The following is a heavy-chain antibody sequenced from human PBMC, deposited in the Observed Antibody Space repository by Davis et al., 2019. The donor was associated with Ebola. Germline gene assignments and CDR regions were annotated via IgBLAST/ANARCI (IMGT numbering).Heavy chain of an antibody. V-gene: IGHV1-2*02. CDR2: INPNSGGT. CDR1: GYTFTGYY. D-gene: IGHD6-19*01. J-gene: IGHJ6*02. Sequence: ASVKVSCKASGYTFTGYYMHWVRQAPGQGLEWMGWINPNSGGTNYAQKFQGRVTMTRDTSISTAYMELSRLRSDDTAVYYCAREAVAGTGYYYYGMDVWGQGTTVTVSS. CDR3: AREAVAGTGYYYYGMDV.